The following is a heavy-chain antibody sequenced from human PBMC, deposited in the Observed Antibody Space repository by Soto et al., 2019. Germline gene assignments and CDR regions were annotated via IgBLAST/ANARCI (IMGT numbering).Heavy chain of an antibody. J-gene: IGHJ3*02. CDR1: GDSVSSNSAA. CDR2: TYYRSKWYN. V-gene: IGHV6-1*01. Sequence: SQTLSLTCAISGDSVSSNSAAWNWIRQSPSRGLEWLGRTYYRSKWYNEYAVSVQGRVTINPDTSKNQFSLQLNFVTPEDKAVYYCEREGAGIWGFDIWVQGKMVTVSS. CDR3: EREGAGIWGFDI. D-gene: IGHD6-19*01.